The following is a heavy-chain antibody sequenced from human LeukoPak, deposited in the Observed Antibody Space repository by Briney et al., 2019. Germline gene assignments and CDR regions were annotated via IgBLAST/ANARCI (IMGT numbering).Heavy chain of an antibody. D-gene: IGHD6-13*01. CDR1: GFTFSTVW. CDR2: LSGDGTTA. J-gene: IGHJ4*02. CDR3: ARADSSYKLHFDC. V-gene: IGHV3-74*01. Sequence: AGGSLRLSCAASGFTFSTVWMHWVRHVPGKGLVWVSRLSGDGTTANYAGSVKGRFTISRDNAKNTLYLQMNRLRAEDTAVYYCARADSSYKLHFDCWGQGTLVTVSS.